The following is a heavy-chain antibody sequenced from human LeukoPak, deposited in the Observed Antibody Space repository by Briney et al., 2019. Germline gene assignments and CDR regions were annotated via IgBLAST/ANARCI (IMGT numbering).Heavy chain of an antibody. V-gene: IGHV1-69*13. CDR1: GGTFSSYA. D-gene: IGHD6-13*01. Sequence: SVKVSCKASGGTFSSYAISWVRQAPGQGLEWMGGISPIFGTANYAQKFQGRVTITADESTSTAYMELSSLRSEDTAVYYCARSLIAAAGTAYYYGMDVWGQGTTVTVSS. J-gene: IGHJ6*02. CDR3: ARSLIAAAGTAYYYGMDV. CDR2: ISPIFGTA.